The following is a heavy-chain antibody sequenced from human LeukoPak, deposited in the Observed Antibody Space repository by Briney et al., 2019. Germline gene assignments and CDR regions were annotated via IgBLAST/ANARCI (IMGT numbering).Heavy chain of an antibody. CDR2: ISSSSGTI. D-gene: IGHD5-18*01. J-gene: IGHJ4*02. V-gene: IGHV3-48*01. Sequence: GGSLRLSCAASGFIFSNCNMNWVRQTPGKGLEWLSYISSSSGTIYYADSVKGRFTISGDNAKNSLYLQMNSLRAEDTAVYYCARALGYSYGYAVAYWGEGALVTVSS. CDR3: ARALGYSYGYAVAY. CDR1: GFIFSNCN.